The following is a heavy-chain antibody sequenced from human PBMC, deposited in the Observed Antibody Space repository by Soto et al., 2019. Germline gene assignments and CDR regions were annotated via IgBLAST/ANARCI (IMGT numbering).Heavy chain of an antibody. CDR1: GFTFSSYA. J-gene: IGHJ6*03. CDR2: ISGSGGST. Sequence: PGGSLRLSCAASGFTFSSYAMSWVRQAPGKGLEWVSAISGSGGSTYYADSVKGRFTISRDNAKNSLYLQMNSLRAEDTAVYYCAGAGLYQLLNYYYYYMDVWGKGTTVTVS. CDR3: AGAGLYQLLNYYYYYMDV. D-gene: IGHD2-2*01. V-gene: IGHV3-23*01.